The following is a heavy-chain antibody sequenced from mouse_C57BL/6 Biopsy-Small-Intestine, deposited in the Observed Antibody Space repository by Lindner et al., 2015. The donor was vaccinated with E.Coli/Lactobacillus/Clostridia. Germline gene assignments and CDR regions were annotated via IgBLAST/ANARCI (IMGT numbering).Heavy chain of an antibody. CDR3: SRWGLKPHYAMDF. Sequence: VQLQESGGGLVKPGGSLKLSCAASGFTFSDYGMHWVRQAPEKGLEWIAYISSGGNTIYYADTVKGRFTISRDNAKNILFLQMTSLRSEDTAMYYCSRWGLKPHYAMDFWGQGTSVTVSS. CDR1: GFTFSDYG. D-gene: IGHD2-4*01. V-gene: IGHV5-17*01. CDR2: ISSGGNTI. J-gene: IGHJ4*01.